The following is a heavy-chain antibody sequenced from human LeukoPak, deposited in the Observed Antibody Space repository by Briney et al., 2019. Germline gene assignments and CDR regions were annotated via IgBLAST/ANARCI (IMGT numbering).Heavy chain of an antibody. Sequence: GGSLRLSCAASGFTFSSSAFHWVRQAPGKGLEWVAVIAYDGSHKYSADSVKGRFTISRDNSKNTVYLQMNSLRTEDTAVYYCARDGSGAAADYQYYYGMDVWGQGTTVTVSS. J-gene: IGHJ6*02. CDR1: GFTFSSSA. CDR3: ARDGSGAAADYQYYYGMDV. CDR2: IAYDGSHK. V-gene: IGHV3-30-3*01. D-gene: IGHD6-25*01.